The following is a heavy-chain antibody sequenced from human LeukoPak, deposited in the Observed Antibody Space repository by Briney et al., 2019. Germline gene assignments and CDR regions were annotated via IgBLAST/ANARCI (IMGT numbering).Heavy chain of an antibody. CDR2: IYYSGST. CDR3: AREMATITHVVDV. Sequence: PSETLSLTCTVSGGSISSNYWSWIRQPPGKGLEWIGYIYYSGSTRYSSSLRSRLTISVDTSKNQFSLRLASVTAADTAVYYCAREMATITHVVDVWGQGTMVTVSS. V-gene: IGHV4-59*01. D-gene: IGHD5-24*01. CDR1: GGSISSNY. J-gene: IGHJ3*01.